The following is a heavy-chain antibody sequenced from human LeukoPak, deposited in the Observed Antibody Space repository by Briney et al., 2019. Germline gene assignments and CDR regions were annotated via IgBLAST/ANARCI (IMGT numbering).Heavy chain of an antibody. V-gene: IGHV3-30*03. CDR3: ARDLYYYDSSGYHGFDY. J-gene: IGHJ4*02. Sequence: GGSLRLSCAASGFTFSSGMHWVRQAPGKGLEWVAVISYDGSNKYYADSVKGRFTISRDNSKNTLYLQMNSLRAEDTAVYYCARDLYYYDSSGYHGFDYWGQGTLVTVSS. CDR2: ISYDGSNK. D-gene: IGHD3-22*01. CDR1: GFTFSSG.